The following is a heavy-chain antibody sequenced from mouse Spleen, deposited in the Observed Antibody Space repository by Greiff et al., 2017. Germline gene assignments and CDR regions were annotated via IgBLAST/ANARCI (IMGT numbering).Heavy chain of an antibody. CDR1: GYTFTSYW. D-gene: IGHD1-1*02. J-gene: IGHJ2*01. Sequence: QVQLQQPGAELVKPGASVKLSCKASGYTFTSYWMQWVKQRPGQGLEWIGEIDPSDSYTNYNQKFKGKATLTVDTSSSTAYMQLSSLTSEDSAVYYCARGWGFDYWGQGTTLTVSS. CDR2: IDPSDSYT. V-gene: IGHV1-50*01. CDR3: ARGWGFDY.